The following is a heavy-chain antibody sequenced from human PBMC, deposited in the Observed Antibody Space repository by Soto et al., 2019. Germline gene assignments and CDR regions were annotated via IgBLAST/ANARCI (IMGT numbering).Heavy chain of an antibody. D-gene: IGHD6-19*01. CDR1: GFSLSSTRMA. CDR3: AHIVVAGLGYYFDY. V-gene: IGHV2-5*02. Sequence: QITLKESGPTLVKPTQTLTLTCTFPGFSLSSTRMAVGWIRQPPGKALEWLALIYWDDDKRYSTFLKSSLTITKDTSKNQVVLTMSNMDPVDTASYYCAHIVVAGLGYYFDYWGQGTLVTVSS. J-gene: IGHJ4*02. CDR2: IYWDDDK.